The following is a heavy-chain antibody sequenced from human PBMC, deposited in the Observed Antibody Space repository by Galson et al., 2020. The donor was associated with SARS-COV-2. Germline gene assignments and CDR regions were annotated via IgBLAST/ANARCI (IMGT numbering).Heavy chain of an antibody. D-gene: IGHD5-18*01. Sequence: GESLKISCAASGFTFSSYAMHWVRQAPGKGLEWVAVISYDGSNKYYADSVKGRFTISRDNSKNTLYLQMNSLRAEDTAVYYCARDPGIQLPLGYYYYDMDVWGKGTTVAVSS. CDR2: ISYDGSNK. V-gene: IGHV3-30*01. J-gene: IGHJ6*03. CDR3: ARDPGIQLPLGYYYYDMDV. CDR1: GFTFSSYA.